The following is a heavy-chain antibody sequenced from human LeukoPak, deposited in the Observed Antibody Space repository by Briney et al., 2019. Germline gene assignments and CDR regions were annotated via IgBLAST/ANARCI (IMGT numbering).Heavy chain of an antibody. CDR1: GGSFSGYY. CDR3: ARAFGDYSSNY. D-gene: IGHD4-17*01. CDR2: INHSGST. Sequence: SETLSLTCAVYGGSFSGYYWSWIRQPPGKGLEWIGEINHSGSTNYNPSLKSRVTISVDTSKNQFSLKLSSVTAADTAVYYCARAFGDYSSNYRGQGTLVTVSS. V-gene: IGHV4-34*01. J-gene: IGHJ4*02.